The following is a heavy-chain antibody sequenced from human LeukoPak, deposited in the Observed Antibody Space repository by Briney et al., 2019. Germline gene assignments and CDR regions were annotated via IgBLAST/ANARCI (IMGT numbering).Heavy chain of an antibody. CDR3: ARQGVGSGWYNY. CDR2: IYYSGST. J-gene: IGHJ4*02. D-gene: IGHD6-13*01. V-gene: IGHV4-61*01. Sequence: SETLSLTCTVSGGSFSSGSYYWSWIRQPPGKGLEWIGYIYYSGSTNYNPSLKSRVTISVDTSKNQFSLKLSSVTAADTAVYYCARQGVGSGWYNYWGQGTLVTVSS. CDR1: GGSFSSGSYY.